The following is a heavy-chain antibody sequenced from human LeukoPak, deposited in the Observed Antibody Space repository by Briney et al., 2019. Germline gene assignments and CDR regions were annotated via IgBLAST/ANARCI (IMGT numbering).Heavy chain of an antibody. D-gene: IGHD3-10*01. CDR3: AKDDRGVLWFGELLSAVSGP. Sequence: PGGSLRLSCAASGFTFSSYGMHWVRQAPGKGLEWVAVISYDGSSKYYADSVKGRFTISRDNSKNTLYLQMNSLRAEDTAVYYCAKDDRGVLWFGELLSAVSGPWGQGTLVTVSS. CDR1: GFTFSSYG. J-gene: IGHJ5*02. CDR2: ISYDGSSK. V-gene: IGHV3-30*18.